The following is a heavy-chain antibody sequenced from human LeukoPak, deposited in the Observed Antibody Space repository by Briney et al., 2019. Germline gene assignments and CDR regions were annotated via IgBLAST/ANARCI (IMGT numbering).Heavy chain of an antibody. CDR2: ISGTVVSA. Sequence: GGSLRLSCAASGFSFSTDAMGWGRQAPGKGGEWVSFISGTVVSAYYAESVKGRLTTSRDNSKKTLYLQMNSLRAGDTAVYYCAKYYYASGSYSRPLFDYWGQGTLVTVSS. J-gene: IGHJ4*02. CDR1: GFSFSTDA. D-gene: IGHD3-10*01. V-gene: IGHV3-23*01. CDR3: AKYYYASGSYSRPLFDY.